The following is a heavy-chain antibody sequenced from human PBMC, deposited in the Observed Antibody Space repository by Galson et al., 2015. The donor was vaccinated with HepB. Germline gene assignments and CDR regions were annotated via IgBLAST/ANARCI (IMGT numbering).Heavy chain of an antibody. CDR1: GFTLSSYG. V-gene: IGHV3-33*01. CDR2: IWYDASNT. Sequence: SLRLSCAASGFTLSSYGMHWVRQAPGQGLEWVAVIWYDASNTYYTDSVKGRFTISRDISKNTLYMQMNSLGVEDTAVYYCARDGGIAARPGHFDYWGQGTLVFVSS. D-gene: IGHD6-6*01. CDR3: ARDGGIAARPGHFDY. J-gene: IGHJ4*02.